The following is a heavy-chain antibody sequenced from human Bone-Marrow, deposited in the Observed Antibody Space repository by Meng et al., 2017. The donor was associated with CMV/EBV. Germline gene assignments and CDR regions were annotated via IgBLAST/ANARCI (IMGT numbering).Heavy chain of an antibody. D-gene: IGHD1-26*01. V-gene: IGHV4-31*03. CDR2: IYYSGST. CDR3: ARVNSGSFDY. CDR1: GGSISSCGYY. Sequence: LPCTVSGGSISSCGYYWSWIRQHPGKGLEWIGYIYYSGSTYYNPSLKSRVTISVDTSKNQFSLKLSSVTAADTAVYYCARVNSGSFDYWGQGTLVTVSS. J-gene: IGHJ4*02.